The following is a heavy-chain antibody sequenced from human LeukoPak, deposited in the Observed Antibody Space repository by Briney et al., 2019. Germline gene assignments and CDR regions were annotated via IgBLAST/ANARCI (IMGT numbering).Heavy chain of an antibody. CDR2: IYHSGST. CDR3: AGLTNYYGSGSPYYYYYYMDV. D-gene: IGHD3-10*01. V-gene: IGHV4-4*02. Sequence: SGTLSLTCAVSGGSISSSNWWSWVRQPPGKGLEWIGEIYHSGSTNYNPSLKSRVTISVDTSKNQFSLKLSSVTAADTAVYYCAGLTNYYGSGSPYYYYYYMDVWGKGTTVTVSS. J-gene: IGHJ6*03. CDR1: GGSISSSNW.